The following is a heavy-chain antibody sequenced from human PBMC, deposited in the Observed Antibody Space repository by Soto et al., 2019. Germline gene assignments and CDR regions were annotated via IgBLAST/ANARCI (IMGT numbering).Heavy chain of an antibody. CDR3: ARDLLYYDFWSGYYLRWFDP. CDR2: IYYSGST. J-gene: IGHJ5*02. V-gene: IGHV4-30-4*01. D-gene: IGHD3-3*01. CDR1: GDSISSGDSY. Sequence: RSLTCTVSGDSISSGDSYWSWIRQPPGKGLEWIGYIYYSGSTYYNPSLKSRVTISVDTSKDQFSLKLSSVTAADTAVYYCARDLLYYDFWSGYYLRWFDPWGQGTLVPVSS.